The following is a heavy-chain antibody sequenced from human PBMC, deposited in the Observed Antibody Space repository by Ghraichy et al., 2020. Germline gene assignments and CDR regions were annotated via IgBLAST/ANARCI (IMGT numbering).Heavy chain of an antibody. CDR1: GFTFSSYS. D-gene: IGHD6-13*01. V-gene: IGHV3-48*01. CDR2: ISSSCSTI. Sequence: GGSLRLSCAASGFTFSSYSMNWVRQAPGKGLEWVSYISSSCSTIYYADSVKGRFTISRDNAKNSLYLQMNSLRAEDTAVYYCARASAGTHWGQGTLVTVSS. J-gene: IGHJ4*02. CDR3: ARASAGTH.